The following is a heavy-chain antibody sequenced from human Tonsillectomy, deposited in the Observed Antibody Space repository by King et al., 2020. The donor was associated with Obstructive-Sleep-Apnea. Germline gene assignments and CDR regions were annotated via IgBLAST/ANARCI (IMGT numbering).Heavy chain of an antibody. D-gene: IGHD3-10*01. V-gene: IGHV3-7*01. CDR1: EFSFSTYW. CDR3: ARDQTPYASGTYFDALDI. Sequence: EVQLVESGGGLVQPGGSLRLSCEDSEFSFSTYWMTWVRQAPGKGLEWVANINEDGSETYYMDSVKGRVTISRDNAKNSVYLQMNSLRAEDTALYYCARDQTPYASGTYFDALDIWGQGTMVTVSS. J-gene: IGHJ3*02. CDR2: INEDGSET.